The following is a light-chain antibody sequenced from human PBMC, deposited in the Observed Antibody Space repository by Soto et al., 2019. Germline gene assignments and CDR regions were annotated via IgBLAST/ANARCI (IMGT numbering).Light chain of an antibody. V-gene: IGKV1-9*01. CDR2: DAS. Sequence: DIQLTQSPSFLSASVGDRVTITCRASQGISTYLAWYQQKLGKVPKLLIYDASTLQSGVPSRFSGSRSGTEFTLTISSLQPEDFATYYCQQLNGYLELTFGGGTKVDIK. CDR3: QQLNGYLELT. J-gene: IGKJ4*01. CDR1: QGISTY.